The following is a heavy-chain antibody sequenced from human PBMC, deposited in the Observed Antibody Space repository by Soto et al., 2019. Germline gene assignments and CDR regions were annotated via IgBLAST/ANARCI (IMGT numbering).Heavy chain of an antibody. CDR2: IKSKTDGGTT. V-gene: IGHV3-15*01. D-gene: IGHD3-16*02. J-gene: IGHJ4*02. CDR1: GFTFSNAW. CDR3: TTRPPIMITFGGVIVRSSIDY. Sequence: GGSLRLSCAASGFTFSNAWMSWVRQAPGKGLEWVGRIKSKTDGGTTDYAAPVKGRFTISRDDSKNTLYLQMNSLKTEDTAVYYCTTRPPIMITFGGVIVRSSIDYWGQGTLVTVSS.